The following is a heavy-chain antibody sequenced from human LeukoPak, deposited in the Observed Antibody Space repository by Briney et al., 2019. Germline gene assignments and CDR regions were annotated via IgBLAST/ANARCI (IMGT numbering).Heavy chain of an antibody. V-gene: IGHV4-59*08. J-gene: IGHJ3*02. D-gene: IGHD1-1*01. CDR2: IYYSGST. Sequence: SETLSLTCTVSGGSIRSYYWSWIRQPPGKGLEWIGYIYYSGSTNYNPSLKSRVTISVDTSKNQFSLKLSSVTAADTAVYYCARHNWNAYDAFDIWGQGTMVTVSS. CDR1: GGSIRSYY. CDR3: ARHNWNAYDAFDI.